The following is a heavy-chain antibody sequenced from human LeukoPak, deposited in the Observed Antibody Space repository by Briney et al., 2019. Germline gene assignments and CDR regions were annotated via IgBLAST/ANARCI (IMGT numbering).Heavy chain of an antibody. CDR2: IIPIFGTA. Sequence: SVKVSCKASGGTFSSYAISWVRQAPGQGLEWMGGIIPIFGTANYAQKFQGRVTITADESTSTAYMELSSLRSDDTAVYYCARWENYGDYRIDYWGQGTLVTVSS. CDR1: GGTFSSYA. V-gene: IGHV1-69*13. CDR3: ARWENYGDYRIDY. J-gene: IGHJ4*02. D-gene: IGHD4-17*01.